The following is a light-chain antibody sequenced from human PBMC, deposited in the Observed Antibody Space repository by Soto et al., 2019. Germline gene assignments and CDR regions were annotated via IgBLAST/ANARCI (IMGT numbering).Light chain of an antibody. CDR2: TGS. V-gene: IGKV1-12*01. CDR3: QQANSFPLT. Sequence: DVQMTQSPSSVSASVGDRVSITCRASQGISNWLAWYQQKPGRAPKLLIYTGSSLQSGVPSRFIGTGSGTDFTLTISSLQPEDVATYYCQQANSFPLTLGGGTKVEIK. CDR1: QGISNW. J-gene: IGKJ4*02.